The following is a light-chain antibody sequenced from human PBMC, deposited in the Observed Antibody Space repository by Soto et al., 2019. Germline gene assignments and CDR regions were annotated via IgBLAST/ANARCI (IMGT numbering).Light chain of an antibody. CDR2: DAS. J-gene: IGKJ2*01. Sequence: EIVLTQSPGTLSLSPGERATLSCRASQSVSSYLAWYQQKPGQAPMLLIYDASNRATGIPARFSGSGSGTDFTLTISSLEPEDFAVYYCQQRSNWPYTFGQGTKLEIK. CDR3: QQRSNWPYT. CDR1: QSVSSY. V-gene: IGKV3-11*01.